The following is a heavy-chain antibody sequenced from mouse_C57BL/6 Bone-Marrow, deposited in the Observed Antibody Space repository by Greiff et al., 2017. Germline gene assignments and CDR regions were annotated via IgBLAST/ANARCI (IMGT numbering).Heavy chain of an antibody. J-gene: IGHJ2*01. CDR3: ARLELDYDDFDY. V-gene: IGHV1-81*01. D-gene: IGHD2-4*01. CDR2: IYPRSGNN. Sequence: QVQLKESGAELARPGASVTLSCKASGYTFTSYGISWVKQRTGQGLEWIGEIYPRSGNNYYNEKFKGKATLTADKSSSTAYMELRSLTSEDYAVYFCARLELDYDDFDYWGQGTTLTVSS. CDR1: GYTFTSYG.